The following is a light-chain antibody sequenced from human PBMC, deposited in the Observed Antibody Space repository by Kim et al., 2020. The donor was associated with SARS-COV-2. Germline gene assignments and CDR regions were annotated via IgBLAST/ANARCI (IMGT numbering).Light chain of an antibody. CDR2: GKD. CDR1: SLRSYY. V-gene: IGLV3-19*01. CDR3: NSRDSSDYVV. J-gene: IGLJ2*01. Sequence: SSELTQEPAVSVALGQTVRITCQGDSLRSYYATWYQQKPGQAPKVVIYGKDNRPSGVPDRFSGSSSGNTAYLTITGTQAGDEADYYCNSRDSSDYVVFGG.